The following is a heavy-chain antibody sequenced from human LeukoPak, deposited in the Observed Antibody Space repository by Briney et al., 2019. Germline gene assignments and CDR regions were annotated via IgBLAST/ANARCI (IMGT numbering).Heavy chain of an antibody. V-gene: IGHV4-39*01. CDR3: ARQDCSSTSCYFLDNWFDP. J-gene: IGHJ5*02. CDR2: IYYGGST. CDR1: GGSISSSSYY. D-gene: IGHD2-2*01. Sequence: PSETLSLTCTVSGGSISSSSYYWGWIRQPPGKGLEWIGSIYYGGSTYYNPSLKSRVTISVDTSKNQFSLKLSSVTAADTAVYYCARQDCSSTSCYFLDNWFDPWGQGTLVTVSS.